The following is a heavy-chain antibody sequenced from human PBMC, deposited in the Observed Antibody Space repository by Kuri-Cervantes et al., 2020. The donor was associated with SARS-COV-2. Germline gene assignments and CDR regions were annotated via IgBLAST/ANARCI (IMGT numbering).Heavy chain of an antibody. CDR1: GFRFDDYA. J-gene: IGHJ4*02. CDR2: ISWKKYFT. V-gene: IGHV3-9*03. D-gene: IGHD3-22*01. Sequence: GGSLRLSCAASGFRFDDYAMHWVRHGQGKGLEWVSSISWKKYFTVCADSVKGRFTISRDNAKNSLYLQMNSLRAEDMALYYCAKVGPTYDNSGYYDYWGQGTLVTVSS. CDR3: AKVGPTYDNSGYYDY.